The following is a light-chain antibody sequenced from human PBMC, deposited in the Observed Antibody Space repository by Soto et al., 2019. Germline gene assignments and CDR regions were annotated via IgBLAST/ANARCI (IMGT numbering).Light chain of an antibody. J-gene: IGLJ3*02. CDR3: SSYTTSRTRV. Sequence: QSALTQPASVSGAPGQSITISCTGTSSDVGAYNYVAWYQHHPGKAPKLIIYDVYTRPSGVSNRFSASKSDKTASLTISGLQAEDEADYYCSSYTTSRTRVFGGGTKLTVL. CDR1: SSDVGAYNY. CDR2: DVY. V-gene: IGLV2-14*03.